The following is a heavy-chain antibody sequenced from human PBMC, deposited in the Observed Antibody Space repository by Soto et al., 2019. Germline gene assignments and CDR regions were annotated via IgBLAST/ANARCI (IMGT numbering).Heavy chain of an antibody. V-gene: IGHV1-69*10. D-gene: IGHD3-10*01. Sequence: ASVKVSCKASGGTFSSYAISWVRQAPGQGLEWMGGIIPILGIANYAQKFQGRVTITADKSTSTAYMELSSLRSEDTAEYYCARPSREGSGSYYYYYFYGMDVWGQGPTVTVSS. J-gene: IGHJ6*02. CDR2: IIPILGIA. CDR1: GGTFSSYA. CDR3: ARPSREGSGSYYYYYFYGMDV.